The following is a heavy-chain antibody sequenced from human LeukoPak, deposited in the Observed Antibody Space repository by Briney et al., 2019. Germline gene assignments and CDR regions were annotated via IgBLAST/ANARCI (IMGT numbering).Heavy chain of an antibody. D-gene: IGHD3-16*01. CDR2: ISSSSSTI. CDR1: GFTFSSYS. J-gene: IGHJ4*02. CDR3: AGGPLGSDLYYFDY. V-gene: IGHV3-48*02. Sequence: GGSLRLSCAASGFTFSSYSMNWVRQAPGKGLEWVSYISSSSSTIYYADSVKGRFTISRDNAKNSLYLQMNSLRDEDTAVYYCAGGPLGSDLYYFDYWGQGTLVTVSS.